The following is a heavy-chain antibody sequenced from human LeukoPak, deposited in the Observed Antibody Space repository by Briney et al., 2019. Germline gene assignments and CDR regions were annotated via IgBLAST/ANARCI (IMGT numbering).Heavy chain of an antibody. CDR2: ISSSINYI. CDR1: GFTFSSYA. V-gene: IGHV3-21*01. CDR3: ARSRTSSPYDKNLNF. Sequence: GGSLRLSCAASGFTFSSYAMSWVREAPGKGLEWVSSISSSINYIYHADSVKGRFTISRDDAQNSVYLQMNSLKDEDTAVYYCARSRTSSPYDKNLNFWGQGTLVIVSS. D-gene: IGHD1-14*01. J-gene: IGHJ4*02.